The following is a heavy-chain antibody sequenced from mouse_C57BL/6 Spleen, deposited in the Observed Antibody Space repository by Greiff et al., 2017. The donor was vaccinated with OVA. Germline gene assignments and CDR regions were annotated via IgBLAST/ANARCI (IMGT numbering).Heavy chain of an antibody. CDR1: GYAFTNYL. D-gene: IGHD1-1*01. CDR2: INPGSGGT. J-gene: IGHJ3*01. Sequence: VQLQQSGAELVRPGTSVKVSCKASGYAFTNYLIEWVKQRPGQGLEWIGVINPGSGGTNYNEKFKGKATLTADKSSSTAYMQLSSLTSEDSAVYFCGRDGEDYGSSFADWGQGTLVTVSA. V-gene: IGHV1-54*01. CDR3: GRDGEDYGSSFAD.